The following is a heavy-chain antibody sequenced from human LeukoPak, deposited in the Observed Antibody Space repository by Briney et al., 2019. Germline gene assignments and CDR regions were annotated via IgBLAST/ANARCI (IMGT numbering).Heavy chain of an antibody. CDR3: ARDHSSSWYGLDY. CDR2: ISAYNGNT. V-gene: IGHV1-18*01. J-gene: IGHJ4*02. D-gene: IGHD6-13*01. Sequence: ASVKVSCTASGYTFTSYGISWVRQAPGQGLEWMGGISAYNGNTNYAQKHQGRVTMTTYTTASTAYRELRSLRSDETAVYYCARDHSSSWYGLDYWGQGTLVTVSS. CDR1: GYTFTSYG.